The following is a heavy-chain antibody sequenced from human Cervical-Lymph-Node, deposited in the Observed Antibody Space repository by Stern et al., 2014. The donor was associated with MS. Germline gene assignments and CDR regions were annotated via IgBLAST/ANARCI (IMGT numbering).Heavy chain of an antibody. CDR1: GYTFSDYD. CDR2: MHPSTGNT. J-gene: IGHJ5*02. D-gene: IGHD1-26*01. CDR3: AKAYAWERNWFDP. V-gene: IGHV1-8*02. Sequence: VQLVESGAEVKKPGASVKVSCKASGYTFSDYDINWVRQATGQGLEWMGWMHPSTGNTGYAQKFPGRVAMTRNTIIRTAYMELSSLPSEDTAIYYFAKAYAWERNWFDPWGQGTLVTVSS.